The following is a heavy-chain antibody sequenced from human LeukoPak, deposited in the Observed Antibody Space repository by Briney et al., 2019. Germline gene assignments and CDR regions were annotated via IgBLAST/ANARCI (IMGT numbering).Heavy chain of an antibody. CDR2: ISGSGGST. Sequence: HPGGSLRLSCAASEFTFSSYAMSWVRQAPGKGLEWVSAISGSGGSTYYADSVKGRFTISRDNSKNTLYLQMNSLRAEDTAVYYGAKEDHCSGCSCYLRGYFDYWGQGTLVTVSS. CDR3: AKEDHCSGCSCYLRGYFDY. D-gene: IGHD2-15*01. J-gene: IGHJ4*02. CDR1: EFTFSSYA. V-gene: IGHV3-23*01.